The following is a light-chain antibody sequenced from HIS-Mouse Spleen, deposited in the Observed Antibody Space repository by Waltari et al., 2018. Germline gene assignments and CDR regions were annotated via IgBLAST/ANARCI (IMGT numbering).Light chain of an antibody. Sequence: SYELTQPPSVSVSPGQTARITCSGDALPKKYAYWYQQKSGQAPVLVLYEDSKRPAGIPRRFSGSSSGTMATLTISGAQVEDEADYYCYSTDSSGNHRVFGGGTKLTVL. J-gene: IGLJ2*01. CDR1: ALPKKY. V-gene: IGLV3-10*01. CDR3: YSTDSSGNHRV. CDR2: EDS.